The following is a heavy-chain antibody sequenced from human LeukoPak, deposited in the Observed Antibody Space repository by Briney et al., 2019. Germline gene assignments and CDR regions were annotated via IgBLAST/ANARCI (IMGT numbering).Heavy chain of an antibody. D-gene: IGHD6-19*01. CDR1: GFTFSSSA. CDR2: IGSSGTTI. J-gene: IGHJ4*02. V-gene: IGHV3-48*03. CDR3: ALLAVASDFDY. Sequence: GGSLRLSCAASGFTFSSSAMSWVRQAPGKGLEWVSNIGSSGTTIYYADSVKGRFSISRDNAKNSLYLQMNSLRVEDTAVYYCALLAVASDFDYWGQGALVTVSS.